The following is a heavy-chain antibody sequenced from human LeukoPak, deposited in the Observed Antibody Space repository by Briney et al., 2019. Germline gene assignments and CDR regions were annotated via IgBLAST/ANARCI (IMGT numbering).Heavy chain of an antibody. V-gene: IGHV3-48*03. CDR3: AREVDSGYYYMDV. CDR2: ISSSGSTI. Sequence: PGGSLRLSCAAPGFTLSSYEMNWVRQAPGKGLEWVSYISSSGSTIYYADSVKGRFTISRDNAKNSLYLQMNSLRAEDTAVYYCAREVDSGYYYMDVWGKGTTVTVSS. D-gene: IGHD5-12*01. J-gene: IGHJ6*03. CDR1: GFTLSSYE.